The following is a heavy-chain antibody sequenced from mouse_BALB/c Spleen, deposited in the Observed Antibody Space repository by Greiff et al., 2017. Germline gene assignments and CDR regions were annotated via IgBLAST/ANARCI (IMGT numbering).Heavy chain of an antibody. CDR2: ISSGGGST. CDR3: ARQSYYGNYGGFDY. J-gene: IGHJ2*01. CDR1: GFAFSSYD. Sequence: EVKLVESGGGLVKPGGSLKLSCAASGFAFSSYDMSWVRQTPEKRLEWVAYISSGGGSTYYPDTVKGRFTISRENAKNTLYLQMSSLKSEDTAMYYCARQSYYGNYGGFDYWGQGTTLTVSS. V-gene: IGHV5-12-1*01. D-gene: IGHD2-10*01.